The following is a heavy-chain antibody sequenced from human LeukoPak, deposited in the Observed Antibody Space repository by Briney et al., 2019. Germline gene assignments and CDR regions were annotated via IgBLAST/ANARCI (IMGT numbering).Heavy chain of an antibody. CDR1: SYSISSGYY. CDR2: IYHSGST. Sequence: SEALSLTCAVSSYSISSGYYWGWIRQPPGKGLEWIGSIYHSGSTYYNPSLKSRVTISVDTSKNQFSLKLSSVTAADTAVYYCARLGPNVATDYWGQGTLVTVSS. D-gene: IGHD1-26*01. J-gene: IGHJ4*02. CDR3: ARLGPNVATDY. V-gene: IGHV4-38-2*01.